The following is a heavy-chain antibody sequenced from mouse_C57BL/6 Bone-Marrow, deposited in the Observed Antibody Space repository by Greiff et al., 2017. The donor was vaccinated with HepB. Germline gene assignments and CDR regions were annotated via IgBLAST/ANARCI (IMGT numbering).Heavy chain of an antibody. Sequence: EVKLVESGGGLVQPGGSLKLSCAASGFTFSDYYMYWVRQTPEKRLEWVAYISNGGGSTYYPDTVKGRFTISRDNAKNTLYLQMSRLKSEDTAMYYCARHSSSPFDYWGQGTTLTVSS. CDR2: ISNGGGST. V-gene: IGHV5-12*01. CDR1: GFTFSDYY. J-gene: IGHJ2*01. CDR3: ARHSSSPFDY. D-gene: IGHD1-1*01.